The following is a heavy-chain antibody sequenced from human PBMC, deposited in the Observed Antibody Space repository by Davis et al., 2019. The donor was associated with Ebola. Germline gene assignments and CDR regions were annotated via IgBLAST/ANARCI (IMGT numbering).Heavy chain of an antibody. CDR3: ARVRRLGTTNDTFDI. CDR1: GFDFSYHR. D-gene: IGHD1-7*01. Sequence: PGGSLRLSCAASGFDFSYHRMNWVRQVPGKGLEWLSYIATSATDYADSVKGRFTISRDNAKNSLHLQMNSLRAEDTAVYYCARVRRLGTTNDTFDIWGQGTMVTVSS. CDR2: IATSAT. V-gene: IGHV3-48*04. J-gene: IGHJ3*02.